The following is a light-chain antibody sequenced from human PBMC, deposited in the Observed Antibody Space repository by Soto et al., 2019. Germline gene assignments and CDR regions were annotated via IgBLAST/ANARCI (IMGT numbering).Light chain of an antibody. CDR2: DAS. V-gene: IGKV1-5*01. CDR1: QSISNW. Sequence: DIQMTQSPSSVSASVGDRVTITCRASQSISNWLAWYQQKPGKVPKLLIYDASSLESGVPSRFSGSGSGTEFTLTISGLQPDDFATYYCQRYNSYSRTFGQGTKVDIK. J-gene: IGKJ1*01. CDR3: QRYNSYSRT.